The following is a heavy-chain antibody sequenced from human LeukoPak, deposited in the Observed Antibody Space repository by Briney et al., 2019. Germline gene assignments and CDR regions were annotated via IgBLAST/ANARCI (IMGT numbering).Heavy chain of an antibody. V-gene: IGHV4-34*01. D-gene: IGHD2-15*01. CDR3: ARDHGYCSGGSCYSRWFDP. J-gene: IGHJ5*02. CDR2: INHSGST. Sequence: PSETLSLTCAVYGGSFSGYYWSWIRQPPGKGLEWIGEINHSGSTNYNPSLKSRVTISVDTSKNQFSLKLSSVTAADTAVYYCARDHGYCSGGSCYSRWFDPWGQGTLVTVSS. CDR1: GGSFSGYY.